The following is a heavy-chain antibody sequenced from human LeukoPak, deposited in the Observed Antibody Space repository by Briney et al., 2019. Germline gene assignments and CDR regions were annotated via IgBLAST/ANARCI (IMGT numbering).Heavy chain of an antibody. Sequence: GGSLRLSCAASRFTFSSYWMSWVRQAPGEGLEWVDNIKQDGSEKYYVDSVKGRFTISRDNAKNSLYLQMNSLRAEDTAVYYCARWGPILRFLRAFDIWGQGTMVTVSS. D-gene: IGHD3-3*01. CDR1: RFTFSSYW. V-gene: IGHV3-7*05. CDR3: ARWGPILRFLRAFDI. CDR2: IKQDGSEK. J-gene: IGHJ3*02.